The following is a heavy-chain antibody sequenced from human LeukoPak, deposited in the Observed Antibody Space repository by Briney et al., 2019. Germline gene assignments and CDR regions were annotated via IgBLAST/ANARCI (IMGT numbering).Heavy chain of an antibody. CDR1: GGSISSYY. V-gene: IGHV4-59*01. CDR2: IYYSGST. Sequence: SETLSLTCTVSGGSISSYYWSWIRQPPGKGLEWIGYIYYSGSTNYNPSLKSRVTISVDTSKNQFSLKLSSVTAADTAVYYCARVTTRFHAFDIWGQGTMVTVPS. CDR3: ARVTTRFHAFDI. J-gene: IGHJ3*02. D-gene: IGHD1-1*01.